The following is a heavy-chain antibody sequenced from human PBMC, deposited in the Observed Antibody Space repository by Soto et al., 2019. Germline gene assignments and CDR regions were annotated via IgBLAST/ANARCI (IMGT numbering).Heavy chain of an antibody. CDR3: ARQWGVSVQGLYYYYGLDV. Sequence: EMEVVESGGGLVQPGGSLKLSCAASGFTFGGSTIHWVRQASWKGLAWVGHIRSKSDTYATAYAASVKGMFTISRDDSRDTASLQMNSLNTEDTDIYYCARQWGVSVQGLYYYYGLDVWGQGTKVTVSS. CDR2: IRSKSDTYAT. CDR1: GFTFGGST. D-gene: IGHD6-19*01. V-gene: IGHV3-73*02. J-gene: IGHJ6*02.